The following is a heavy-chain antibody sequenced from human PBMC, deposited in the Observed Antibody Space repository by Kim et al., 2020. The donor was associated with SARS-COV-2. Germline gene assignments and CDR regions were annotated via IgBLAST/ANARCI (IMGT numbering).Heavy chain of an antibody. V-gene: IGHV3-7*03. Sequence: GGSLRLSCAASGFTFSSYWMSWVRQAPGKGLEWVANIKQDGSEKYYVDSVKGRFTISRDNAKNSLYLQMNSLRAEDTAVYYCARDGGGYSSGWYLSFQIDYWGQGTLVTVSS. D-gene: IGHD6-19*01. CDR3: ARDGGGYSSGWYLSFQIDY. J-gene: IGHJ4*02. CDR1: GFTFSSYW. CDR2: IKQDGSEK.